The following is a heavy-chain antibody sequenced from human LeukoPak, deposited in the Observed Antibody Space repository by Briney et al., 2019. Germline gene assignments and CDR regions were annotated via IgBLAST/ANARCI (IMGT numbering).Heavy chain of an antibody. V-gene: IGHV4-34*08. Sequence: GSLRLSCAASGFTFSSYSMNWVRQPPGKGLEWIGEINHSGSTNYNPSLKSRVTISVDTSKNQFSLKLSSVTAADTAVYYCYYYYDSSGYAFDIWGQGTMVTVSS. D-gene: IGHD3-22*01. CDR3: YYYYDSSGYAFDI. CDR1: GFTFSSYS. CDR2: INHSGST. J-gene: IGHJ3*02.